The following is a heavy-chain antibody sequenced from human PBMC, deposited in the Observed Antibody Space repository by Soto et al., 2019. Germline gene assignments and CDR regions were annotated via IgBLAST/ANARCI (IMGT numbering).Heavy chain of an antibody. CDR2: INPGGST. D-gene: IGHD2-8*02. J-gene: IGHJ4*02. Sequence: PSDTLSLTCAVYGGSFSGYYWTWIRQPPGTGLEWIGEINPGGSTYYNPSLKSRVTISVDTSKNQFSLKLTSVTAADTAVYYCARDKITGLFDYWGQGTLVTVSS. V-gene: IGHV4-34*01. CDR3: ARDKITGLFDY. CDR1: GGSFSGYY.